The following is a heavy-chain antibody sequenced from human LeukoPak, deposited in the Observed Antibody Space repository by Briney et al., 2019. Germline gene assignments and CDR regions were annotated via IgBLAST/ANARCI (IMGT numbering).Heavy chain of an antibody. Sequence: GGSLRLSCAASGFTFSSYSMNWVRQAPGKGLEWVSSISSSSSYIYYADSVKGRFTISRDNAKNSLYLQMNSLRAEDTAVYYCAREPMVRGVKGGFDYWDQGTLVTVSS. CDR2: ISSSSSYI. CDR3: AREPMVRGVKGGFDY. V-gene: IGHV3-21*01. D-gene: IGHD3-10*01. J-gene: IGHJ4*02. CDR1: GFTFSSYS.